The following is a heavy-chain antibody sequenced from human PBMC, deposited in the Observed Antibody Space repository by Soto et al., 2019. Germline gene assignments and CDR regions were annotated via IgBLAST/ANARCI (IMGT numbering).Heavy chain of an antibody. D-gene: IGHD6-13*01. CDR1: GFTFSSNG. V-gene: IGHV3-33*01. Sequence: GGSLRLSCTASGFTFSSNGMHWVRQAPGKGLEWVAVIWSDGSNKYYADSVKGRFTIFRDNSKSTLYLQMNGLRAEDTAVYYCARDGSNKPGFYYGMDVWGQGTTVTVSS. CDR2: IWSDGSNK. J-gene: IGHJ6*02. CDR3: ARDGSNKPGFYYGMDV.